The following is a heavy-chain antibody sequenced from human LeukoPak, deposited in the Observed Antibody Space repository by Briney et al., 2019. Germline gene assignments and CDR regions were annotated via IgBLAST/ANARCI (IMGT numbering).Heavy chain of an antibody. CDR2: IYYSGST. CDR1: GGSISSYY. D-gene: IGHD3-10*01. Sequence: SETLSLTCTVSGGSISSYYWSWIRQPPGKGLEWIGYIYYSGSTNYNPSLKSRVTISVDTPKNQFSLKLSSVTAADTAVYYCARHFGEYDYYYGMDVWGQGTTVTVSS. CDR3: ARHFGEYDYYYGMDV. V-gene: IGHV4-59*08. J-gene: IGHJ6*02.